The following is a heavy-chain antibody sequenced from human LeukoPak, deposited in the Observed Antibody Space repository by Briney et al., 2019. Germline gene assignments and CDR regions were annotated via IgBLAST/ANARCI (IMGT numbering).Heavy chain of an antibody. CDR2: IKQDGSEK. CDR3: ARGRSVAGP. J-gene: IGHJ5*02. V-gene: IGHV3-7*01. CDR1: GFTFSGYW. Sequence: GGSLRLSCAASGFTFSGYWMGWVRQAPGKGLEWVANIKQDGSEKYYVDSVKGRFTISRDNAKNSLYLQMNSLRAEDTAVYYCARGRSVAGPWGQGTLVTVSS. D-gene: IGHD6-19*01.